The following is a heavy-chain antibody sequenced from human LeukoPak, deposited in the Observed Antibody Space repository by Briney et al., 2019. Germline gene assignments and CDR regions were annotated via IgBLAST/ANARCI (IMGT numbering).Heavy chain of an antibody. V-gene: IGHV4-34*01. D-gene: IGHD3-22*01. CDR2: INHSGST. Sequence: SETLSLTCAVYGGSFSGYYWSWIRQPPGKGLEWIGEINHSGSTNYNPSLKSRVTISVDTSKNHFSLRLSSVTAADTAVYYCASTYYDSRGPDYWGQGTPVTVSS. CDR3: ASTYYDSRGPDY. CDR1: GGSFSGYY. J-gene: IGHJ4*02.